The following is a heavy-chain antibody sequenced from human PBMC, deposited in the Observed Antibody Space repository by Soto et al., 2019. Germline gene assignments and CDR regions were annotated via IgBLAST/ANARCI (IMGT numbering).Heavy chain of an antibody. CDR3: VRDGTKMCRDWFDP. D-gene: IGHD1-1*01. CDR2: IYATGTT. J-gene: IGHJ5*02. Sequence: PSETLSLTCTVSGASISGFYWSWIRKSAGKGLEWIGRIYATGTTDYNPSLKSRVMMSVDTSKKQFSLKLRSVTAADTAVYYCVRDGTKMCRDWFDPWGKGIFVTVSS. CDR1: GASISGFY. V-gene: IGHV4-4*07.